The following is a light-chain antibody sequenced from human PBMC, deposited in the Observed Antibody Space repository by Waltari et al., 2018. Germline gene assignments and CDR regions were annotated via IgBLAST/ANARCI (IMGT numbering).Light chain of an antibody. Sequence: QLVLTQSPSASAPLGASVKLTCTLSSGHTNNTTAWHPQHPRNVPRYLMQGNSEGSHNKGDKIPERCSGSSSRAERYLTISSLQSEDEADYYCQTGGHGTWVFGGGTKLTVL. CDR3: QTGGHGTWV. J-gene: IGLJ3*02. CDR1: SGHTNNT. CDR2: GNSEGSH. V-gene: IGLV4-69*01.